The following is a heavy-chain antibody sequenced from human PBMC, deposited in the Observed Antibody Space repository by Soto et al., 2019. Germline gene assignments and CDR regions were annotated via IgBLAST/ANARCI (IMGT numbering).Heavy chain of an antibody. D-gene: IGHD4-17*01. CDR3: VRGSYGDYDS. CDR1: GFTFSAYT. J-gene: IGHJ5*01. V-gene: IGHV3-21*02. CDR2: LDPSSTYI. Sequence: EVQLVESGGGLVKPGGSLRLSCAASGFTFSAYTMNWVRQAPGKGLESVSSLDPSSTYIYYADSVKGRFTLSRDNAKNSLFLRLNSLRADDTALYYCVRGSYGDYDSWGQGTLVTVSS.